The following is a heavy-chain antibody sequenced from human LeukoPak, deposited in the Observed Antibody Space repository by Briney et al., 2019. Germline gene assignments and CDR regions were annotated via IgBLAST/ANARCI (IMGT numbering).Heavy chain of an antibody. J-gene: IGHJ4*02. V-gene: IGHV4-34*01. D-gene: IGHD5-18*01. Sequence: SETLSLTCAVYGGSFSGYYWSWIRQPPGKGLEWIGEINHSGSTNYNPSLKSRVTISVDTSKNQFSLKLSSVTAADTAVYYCARVLDAMAVYYFDYWGQGTLVTVSS. CDR2: INHSGST. CDR1: GGSFSGYY. CDR3: ARVLDAMAVYYFDY.